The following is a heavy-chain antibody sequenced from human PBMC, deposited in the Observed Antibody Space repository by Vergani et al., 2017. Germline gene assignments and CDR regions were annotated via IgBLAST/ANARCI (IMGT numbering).Heavy chain of an antibody. CDR3: AKDQSEYSSSSAFDY. CDR2: IWYDGSNK. D-gene: IGHD6-6*01. V-gene: IGHV3-33*06. Sequence: QVQLVESGGGVVQPGRSLRLSCAASGFTFSSYGMHWVRQAPGKGLEWVAVIWYDGSNKYYADSVKGRFTISRDNSKNTLYLQMNSLRAEDTAVYYCAKDQSEYSSSSAFDYWGQGTLVTVSS. J-gene: IGHJ4*02. CDR1: GFTFSSYG.